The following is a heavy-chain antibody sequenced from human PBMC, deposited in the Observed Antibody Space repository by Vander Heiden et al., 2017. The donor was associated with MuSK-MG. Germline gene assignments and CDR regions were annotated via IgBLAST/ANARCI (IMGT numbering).Heavy chain of an antibody. CDR2: IRSKANGYAT. CDR1: GFTFSGPG. D-gene: IGHD5-12*01. Sequence: EVQLVESGGGLVQPGGSLTLSCAASGFTFSGPGMHWVRQASGKGLEWVGRIRSKANGYATAYAASVKGRFTISRDDSKNTAYLQMNSLKTEDTAVYYCTRQTSGYEHDYWGQGTLVTVSS. J-gene: IGHJ4*02. V-gene: IGHV3-73*01. CDR3: TRQTSGYEHDY.